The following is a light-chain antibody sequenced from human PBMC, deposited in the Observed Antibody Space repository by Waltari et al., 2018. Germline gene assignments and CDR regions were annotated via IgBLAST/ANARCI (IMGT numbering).Light chain of an antibody. CDR1: QSVLYSANNKNY. CDR3: QQYYTTPYT. CDR2: WAS. Sequence: DIVMTQSPDSLAMSLGERATINCKSSQSVLYSANNKNYLAWYQQKPGQPPNLLIYWASTRESGVPDRFSGSGSGTDFTLTISSLQAEDVAVYYCQQYYTTPYTFGQGTKLEFK. V-gene: IGKV4-1*01. J-gene: IGKJ2*01.